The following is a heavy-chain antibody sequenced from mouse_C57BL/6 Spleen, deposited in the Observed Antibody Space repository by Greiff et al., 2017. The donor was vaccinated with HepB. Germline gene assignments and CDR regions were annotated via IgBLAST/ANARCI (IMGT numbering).Heavy chain of an antibody. CDR3: ARTGATVDDYAMDY. D-gene: IGHD1-1*01. V-gene: IGHV2-2*01. Sequence: QVQLKESGPGLVQPSQSLSITCTVSGFSLTSYGVHWVRQSPGKGLEWLGVIWSGGSTDYNAAFISRLSIGKDNSKSQVFFKMNSLQADDTAIYYCARTGATVDDYAMDYWGQGTSVTVSS. CDR1: GFSLTSYG. J-gene: IGHJ4*01. CDR2: IWSGGST.